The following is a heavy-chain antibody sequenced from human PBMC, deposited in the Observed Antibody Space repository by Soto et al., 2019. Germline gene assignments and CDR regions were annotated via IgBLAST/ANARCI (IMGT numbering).Heavy chain of an antibody. CDR3: AKTVTLYYYYGMDV. J-gene: IGHJ6*02. V-gene: IGHV3-7*02. D-gene: IGHD4-4*01. Sequence: EVQLVESGGGLDQPGGSLRLSCAASGFTFSSYWMSWVRQAPGKGVEWVANIKQDGSEKYYVDSVKGRFTISRDNAKNSLYLQMNSLRAEDTAVYYCAKTVTLYYYYGMDVWGQGTTVTVSS. CDR2: IKQDGSEK. CDR1: GFTFSSYW.